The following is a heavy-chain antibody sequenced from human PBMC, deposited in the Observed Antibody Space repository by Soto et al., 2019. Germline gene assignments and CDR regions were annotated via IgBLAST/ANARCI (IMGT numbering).Heavy chain of an antibody. CDR2: IKTDASEP. J-gene: IGHJ4*01. CDR3: ARYTGHGWRSYGNHHFDR. D-gene: IGHD3-10*01. Sequence: GGCMRLSCALSGFTLRRCWMSWFRQAPGKGLEWLATIKTDASEPKYVESVKGRFTVSRDNAKNSLYLQMDSLRAEDTAVYYCARYTGHGWRSYGNHHFDRRGRGTLVTVSS. V-gene: IGHV3-7*01. CDR1: GFTLRRCW.